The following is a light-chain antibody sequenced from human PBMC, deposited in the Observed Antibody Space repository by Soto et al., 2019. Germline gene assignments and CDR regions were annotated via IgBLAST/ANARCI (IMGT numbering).Light chain of an antibody. Sequence: DIVMTQSPDSLAVSLGERATINCKSSQSVLYSSNNKNYLAWYQQKPGQPPKLLIYWASIRESGVPDRFSGSGSGTDFTLTISNLQAEDVAVYYCQQYYSHWTFGQGTKVEIK. CDR1: QSVLYSSNNKNY. V-gene: IGKV4-1*01. J-gene: IGKJ1*01. CDR2: WAS. CDR3: QQYYSHWT.